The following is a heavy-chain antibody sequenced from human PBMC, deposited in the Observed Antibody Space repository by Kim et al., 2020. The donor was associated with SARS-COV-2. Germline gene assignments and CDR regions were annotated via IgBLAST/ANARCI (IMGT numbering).Heavy chain of an antibody. CDR3: ARVPSIAARLY. D-gene: IGHD6-6*01. CDR2: IYYSGST. V-gene: IGHV4-39*07. CDR1: GGSISSSSYY. J-gene: IGHJ4*02. Sequence: SETLSLTCTVSGGSISSSSYYWGWIRQPPGKGLEWIGSIYYSGSTYYNPSLKSRVTISVDTSKNQFSLKLSSVTAADTAVYYCARVPSIAARLYWGQGTLVTVSS.